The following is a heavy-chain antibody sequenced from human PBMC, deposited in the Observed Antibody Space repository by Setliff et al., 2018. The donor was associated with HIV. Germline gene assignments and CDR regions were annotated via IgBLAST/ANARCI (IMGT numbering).Heavy chain of an antibody. CDR1: GGTFSSYA. Sequence: SVKVSCKASGGTFSSYAISWVRQAPGQGLEWMGGIIPIFGTANYAQKFQGRVTITTDESTSTAYMELSSLRSEDTAVYFCAKTSYYDASGSSHNAPWPQRDDYYYYGIDVWGQGTTVTVSS. CDR2: IIPIFGTA. CDR3: AKTSYYDASGSSHNAPWPQRDDYYYYGIDV. V-gene: IGHV1-69*05. J-gene: IGHJ6*02. D-gene: IGHD3-10*01.